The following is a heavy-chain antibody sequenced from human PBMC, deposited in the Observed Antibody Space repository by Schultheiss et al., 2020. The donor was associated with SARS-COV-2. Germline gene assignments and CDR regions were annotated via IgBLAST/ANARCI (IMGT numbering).Heavy chain of an antibody. V-gene: IGHV3-23*01. CDR3: AKDLRRITIFSGSYYGMDV. D-gene: IGHD3-9*01. CDR1: GGSISSSN. J-gene: IGHJ6*02. Sequence: GGSLRLSCAVSGGSISSSNWWSWVRQAPGKGLEWVSAISGSGGSTYYADSVKGRFTISRDNSKNTLYLQMNSLRAEDTAVYYCAKDLRRITIFSGSYYGMDVWGQGTTVTVSS. CDR2: ISGSGGST.